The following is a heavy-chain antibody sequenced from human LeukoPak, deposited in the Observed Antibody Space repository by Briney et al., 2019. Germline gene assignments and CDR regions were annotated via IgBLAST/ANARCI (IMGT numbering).Heavy chain of an antibody. D-gene: IGHD5-24*01. Sequence: AGGSLRLSCAASGFTFSSYSMSWVRQAPGKGLEWVSYISSTSSTIYYADSVKGRFTISRDNAKNSLYLQMNSLRAEDTAVYYCAKSGYNRFDYWGQGTLVTVSS. V-gene: IGHV3-48*01. J-gene: IGHJ4*02. CDR1: GFTFSSYS. CDR2: ISSTSSTI. CDR3: AKSGYNRFDY.